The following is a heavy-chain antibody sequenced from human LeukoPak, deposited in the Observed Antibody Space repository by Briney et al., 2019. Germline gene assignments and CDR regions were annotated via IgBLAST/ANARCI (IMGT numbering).Heavy chain of an antibody. J-gene: IGHJ4*02. D-gene: IGHD3-22*01. CDR3: AMGPYYYDSSGYYY. Sequence: GGSLRLSCVASGSTYTSYWMHWVRQAPGKWLVWVSRINSDGSSTNYADSVKGRFTISRDNAKNTLYLQMNSLRAEDTAVYYCAMGPYYYDSSGYYYWGQGTLVTVSS. CDR2: INSDGSST. CDR1: GSTYTSYW. V-gene: IGHV3-74*01.